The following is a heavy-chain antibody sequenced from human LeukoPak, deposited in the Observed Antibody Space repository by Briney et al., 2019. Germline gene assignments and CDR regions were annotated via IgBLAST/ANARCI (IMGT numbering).Heavy chain of an antibody. V-gene: IGHV3-66*02. CDR2: IYSGGST. Sequence: GGSLRLSCAASGFTVSCNYMSWVRQAPWKGLEGVSVIYSGGSTYYADSVKGRFTISRDNSKNTLYLQMNSLRAEDTAVYYCARSYLPSYSGSYYFEGWGQGTLVTVSS. CDR3: ARSYLPSYSGSYYFEG. J-gene: IGHJ4*02. CDR1: GFTVSCNY. D-gene: IGHD1-26*01.